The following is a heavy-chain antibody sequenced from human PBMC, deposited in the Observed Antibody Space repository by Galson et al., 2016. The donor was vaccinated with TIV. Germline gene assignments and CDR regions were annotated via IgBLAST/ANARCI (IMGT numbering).Heavy chain of an antibody. CDR2: INQDGSER. J-gene: IGHJ4*02. CDR3: SRDYRWGFDY. D-gene: IGHD7-27*01. V-gene: IGHV3-7*01. CDR1: GFTFSSHW. Sequence: SLRLSCAISGFTFSSHWMSWVRQAPGKGLEWVSKINQDGSERYYVDSVKGRFTISRDNAKNSLHLQMNSLRAEDTAIYYCSRDYRWGFDYWGQGTLVTVSS.